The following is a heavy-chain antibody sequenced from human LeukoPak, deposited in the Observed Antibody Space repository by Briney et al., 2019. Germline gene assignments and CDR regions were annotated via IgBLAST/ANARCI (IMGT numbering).Heavy chain of an antibody. CDR3: ARDYGDPPPGAFDI. Sequence: YPGGSLRLSCAASGFTFSSYGMSWVRQAPGKGLEWVSAISGSGGSTYYADSVKGRFTISRDNSKNSLYLQMNSVRAEDTAVYYCARDYGDPPPGAFDIWGQGTMVTVSS. V-gene: IGHV3-23*01. J-gene: IGHJ3*02. CDR2: ISGSGGST. CDR1: GFTFSSYG. D-gene: IGHD4-17*01.